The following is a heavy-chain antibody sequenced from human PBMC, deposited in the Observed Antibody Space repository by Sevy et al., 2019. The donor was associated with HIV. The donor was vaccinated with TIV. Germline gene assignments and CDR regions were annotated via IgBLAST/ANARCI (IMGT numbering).Heavy chain of an antibody. V-gene: IGHV3-53*01. CDR2: IYSGGST. CDR1: GFTVSSNY. Sequence: GGSLRLSCAASGFTVSSNYMSWVRQAPGKGLEWVSVIYSGGSTYYADSVKGRFTISRDNSKNTLYLQMNSLGAEDTAVYYCARGLEVPRVGSIFGYWGQGTLVTVSS. CDR3: ARGLEVPRVGSIFGY. J-gene: IGHJ4*02. D-gene: IGHD2-2*01.